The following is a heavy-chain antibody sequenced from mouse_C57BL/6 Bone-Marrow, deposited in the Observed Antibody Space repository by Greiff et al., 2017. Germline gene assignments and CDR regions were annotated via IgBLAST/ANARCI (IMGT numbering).Heavy chain of an antibody. J-gene: IGHJ3*01. CDR1: GFNIKDDY. CDR3: TVLLRSY. Sequence: EVQLVESGAELVRPGASVKLSCTASGFNIKDDYMHWVKQRPEQGLEWIGWIDPENGDTEYASKFQGKATITADTSSNTAYLQLSSLTSEDTAVYYCTVLLRSYWGQGTLVTVSA. V-gene: IGHV14-4*01. CDR2: IDPENGDT. D-gene: IGHD1-1*01.